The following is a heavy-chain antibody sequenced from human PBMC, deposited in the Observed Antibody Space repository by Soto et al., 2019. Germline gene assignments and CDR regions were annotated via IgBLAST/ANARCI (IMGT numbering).Heavy chain of an antibody. Sequence: GASVKVSCKASGGTFSSYAISWVRQAPGQGLEWMGGIIPIFGTANYAQKFQGRVTITADESTSTAYMELSSLRSEDTAVYYCARDHLSCSGYLGVAFDIWGQGTMVTVSS. CDR3: ARDHLSCSGYLGVAFDI. J-gene: IGHJ3*02. D-gene: IGHD3-22*01. CDR2: IIPIFGTA. CDR1: GGTFSSYA. V-gene: IGHV1-69*13.